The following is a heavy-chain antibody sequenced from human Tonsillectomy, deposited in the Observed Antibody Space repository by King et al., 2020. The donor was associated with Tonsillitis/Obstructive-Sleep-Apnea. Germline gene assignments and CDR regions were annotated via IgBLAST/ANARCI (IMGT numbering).Heavy chain of an antibody. CDR2: SRPYNGDT. V-gene: IGHV1-18*01. CDR1: GYTFTSYD. D-gene: IGHD3-22*01. CDR3: ARDYYDSSGYYLGYFQH. J-gene: IGHJ1*01. Sequence: VQLVESGAEVKKPGASVKVSCKASGYTFTSYDITWLRQAPGQGLEWMGWSRPYNGDTNYAQKLQGRVTMTSDTSTSTAYMELRSLRSDDTAVYYCARDYYDSSGYYLGYFQHWGQGTLVTVSS.